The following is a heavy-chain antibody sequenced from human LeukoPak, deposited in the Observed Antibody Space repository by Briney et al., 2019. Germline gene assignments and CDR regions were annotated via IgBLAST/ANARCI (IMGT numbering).Heavy chain of an antibody. Sequence: GGSLRLSCAASGFIFSSHAMNWVRQAPGKGLEWVSSITSTGSYTFYADSVKGRFTISRDNAKNSLYLQMNSLRAEDTAIYYCARDPYSGSYGDSYYYYMDVWGKGTTVTISS. D-gene: IGHD1-26*01. CDR2: ITSTGSYT. V-gene: IGHV3-21*01. CDR3: ARDPYSGSYGDSYYYYMDV. CDR1: GFIFSSHA. J-gene: IGHJ6*03.